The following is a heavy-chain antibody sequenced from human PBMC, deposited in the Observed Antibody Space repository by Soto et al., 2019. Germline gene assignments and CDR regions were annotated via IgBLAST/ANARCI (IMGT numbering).Heavy chain of an antibody. V-gene: IGHV4-31*03. CDR2: IYYSGST. D-gene: IGHD2-2*01. CDR3: ARAPIVVVPAARKYYFDY. CDR1: GGAISSGGYY. J-gene: IGHJ4*02. Sequence: SETLSLTCTVSGGAISSGGYYWSWIRQHPGKGLEWIGYIYYSGSTYYNPSLKSRVTISVDTSKNQFSLKLSSVTAADTAVYYCARAPIVVVPAARKYYFDYWGQGTLVTVSS.